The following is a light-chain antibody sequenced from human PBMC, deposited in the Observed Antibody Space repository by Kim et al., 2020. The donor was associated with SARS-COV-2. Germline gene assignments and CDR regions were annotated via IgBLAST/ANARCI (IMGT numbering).Light chain of an antibody. V-gene: IGKV3-11*01. J-gene: IGKJ4*01. CDR3: QQRSNWPLT. CDR2: DAS. CDR1: QSVSSY. Sequence: EIVLTQSPATLSLSPGERATLSCRDSQSVSSYLAWYQQKPGQPPRLLIYDASNRATGIPARFSGSGSGTDFTLTISSLEPEDFAVYYCQQRSNWPLTFGGGTKVDIK.